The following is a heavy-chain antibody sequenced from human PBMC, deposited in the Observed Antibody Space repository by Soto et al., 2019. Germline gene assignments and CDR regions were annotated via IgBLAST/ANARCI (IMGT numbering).Heavy chain of an antibody. J-gene: IGHJ4*02. CDR3: ARDHLYCSSTSCYF. Sequence: GASVKVSCKASGYTFTGYYMHWVRQAPGQGLEWMGWINPNSGGTNYAQKFQGRVTMTRDTSISTAYMELSRLRSDDTAVYYCARDHLYCSSTSCYFWGQGTLVTVSS. V-gene: IGHV1-2*02. D-gene: IGHD2-2*01. CDR2: INPNSGGT. CDR1: GYTFTGYY.